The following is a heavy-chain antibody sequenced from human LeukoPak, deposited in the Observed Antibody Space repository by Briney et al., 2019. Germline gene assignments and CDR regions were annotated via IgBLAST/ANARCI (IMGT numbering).Heavy chain of an antibody. D-gene: IGHD2-2*01. CDR3: ARDRKRYCSSTSCSNWFDP. CDR1: GGSISSGGYY. J-gene: IGHJ5*02. CDR2: IYYSGST. V-gene: IGHV4-31*03. Sequence: SQTLSLTCTVSGGSISSGGYYWRWIRQHPGKGLEWIGYIYYSGSTYYNPSLKSRVTISVDTSKNQFSLKLSSVTAAGTAVYYCARDRKRYCSSTSCSNWFDPWGQGTLVTVSS.